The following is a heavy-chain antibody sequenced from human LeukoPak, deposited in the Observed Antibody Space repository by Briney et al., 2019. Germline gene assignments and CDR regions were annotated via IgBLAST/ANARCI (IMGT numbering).Heavy chain of an antibody. V-gene: IGHV3-49*03. CDR3: TRLGRAYCGGDCYPGAFDI. J-gene: IGHJ3*02. Sequence: GGSLRPSCTASGFTFGDYAMSWFRQAPGKGLEWVGFIRSKAYGGTTEYAASVKGRFTISRDDSKSIAYLQMNSLKTEDTAVYYCTRLGRAYCGGDCYPGAFDIWGQGTMVTVSS. CDR1: GFTFGDYA. CDR2: IRSKAYGGTT. D-gene: IGHD2-21*02.